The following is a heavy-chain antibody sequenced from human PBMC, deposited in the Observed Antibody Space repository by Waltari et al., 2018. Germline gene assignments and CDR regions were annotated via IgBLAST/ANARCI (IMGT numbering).Heavy chain of an antibody. CDR2: IIPMFGTA. J-gene: IGHJ4*02. V-gene: IGHV1-69*08. CDR1: GDTFSSYT. CDR3: ASGIRDAFNYIVPFGF. Sequence: QVQLVQSGAEVKKPGSSVKVSCKASGDTFSSYTISWVRQAPGQGLEWMGRIIPMFGTANYAQKFQGRVTITADKSTSTAYMELSSLTSEDTAVYYCASGIRDAFNYIVPFGFWGQGTLVTVSS. D-gene: IGHD1-7*01.